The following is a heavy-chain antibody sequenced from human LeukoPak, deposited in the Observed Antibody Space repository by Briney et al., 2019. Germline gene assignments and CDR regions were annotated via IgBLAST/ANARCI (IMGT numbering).Heavy chain of an antibody. CDR1: GFTFKNAW. CDR2: IASDGSST. V-gene: IGHV3-74*01. J-gene: IGHJ4*02. Sequence: GGSLRLSCVASGFTFKNAWMNWVRQAPGKGLVWVSRIASDGSSTTYADSVKGRFSISRDNAKNTLYLQMNSLRVEDTAVYYCARGRPHGNDYWGQGTLVTVSS. CDR3: ARGRPHGNDY. D-gene: IGHD4-23*01.